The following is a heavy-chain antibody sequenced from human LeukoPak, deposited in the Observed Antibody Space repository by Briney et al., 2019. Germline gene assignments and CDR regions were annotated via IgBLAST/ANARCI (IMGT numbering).Heavy chain of an antibody. CDR2: INPNSGGT. J-gene: IGHJ6*03. Sequence: GASVKVSCKASGYTFTGYYMHWVRQAPGQGLEWMGWINPNSGGTNYAQKFQGRVTITRDTSISTAFMELSRLRSDDTAVYYCARDLFAGARPYYYYYMDVWGKGTTVTVSS. D-gene: IGHD3-16*01. V-gene: IGHV1-2*02. CDR1: GYTFTGYY. CDR3: ARDLFAGARPYYYYYMDV.